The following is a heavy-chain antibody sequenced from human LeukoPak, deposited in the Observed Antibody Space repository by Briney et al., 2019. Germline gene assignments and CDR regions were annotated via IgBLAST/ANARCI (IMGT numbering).Heavy chain of an antibody. D-gene: IGHD5-12*01. Sequence: GGSLRLSCAASGFTFSSYGMHWVRQAPGKGLEWVAFIRYDGSNKYYADSAKGRFTISRDNSKNTLYLQMNSLRAEDTAVYYCAKDSIVATIANRKRGYYYYMDVWGKGTTVTIFS. CDR1: GFTFSSYG. CDR2: IRYDGSNK. J-gene: IGHJ6*03. CDR3: AKDSIVATIANRKRGYYYYMDV. V-gene: IGHV3-30*02.